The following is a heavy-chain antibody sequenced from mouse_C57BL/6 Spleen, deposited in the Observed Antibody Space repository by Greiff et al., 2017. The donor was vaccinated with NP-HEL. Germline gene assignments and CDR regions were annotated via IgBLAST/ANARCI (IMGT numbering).Heavy chain of an antibody. Sequence: VKLQQPGAELVMPGASVKLSCKASGYTFTSYWMHWVKQRPGQGLEWIGEIDPSDSYTNYNQKFKGKSTLTVDKSSSTAYMQLSSLTSEDSAVYYCARLGFNYGSSSDYWGQGTTLTVSS. D-gene: IGHD1-1*01. CDR1: GYTFTSYW. J-gene: IGHJ2*01. CDR2: IDPSDSYT. CDR3: ARLGFNYGSSSDY. V-gene: IGHV1-69*01.